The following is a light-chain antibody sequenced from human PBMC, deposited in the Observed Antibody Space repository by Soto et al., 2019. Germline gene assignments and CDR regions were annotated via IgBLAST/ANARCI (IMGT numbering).Light chain of an antibody. CDR1: LSVSRN. V-gene: IGKV3-15*01. CDR2: DAS. J-gene: IGKJ1*01. CDR3: QQYNAWPRT. Sequence: EIVMTQSPATLSVSPGERDTLSCRASLSVSRNLAWYQQKPGQAPRLLIFDASTRATGIPARFSGSGSGTEFTLTITSLQCEDYAVYYCQQYNAWPRTFGQGTKVEIK.